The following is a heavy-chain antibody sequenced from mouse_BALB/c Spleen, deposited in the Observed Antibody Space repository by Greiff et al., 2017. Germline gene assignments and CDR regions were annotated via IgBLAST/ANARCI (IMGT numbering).Heavy chain of an antibody. D-gene: IGHD1-2*01. J-gene: IGHJ3*01. Sequence: EVQLQQSGPELVKPGASVKISCKASGYSFTGYFMNWVMQSHGKSLEWIGRINPYNGDTFYNQKFKGKATLTVDKSSSTAHMELRSLASEDSAVYYCARSVTTATAWFAYWGQGTLVTVSA. CDR1: GYSFTGYF. V-gene: IGHV1-20*02. CDR3: ARSVTTATAWFAY. CDR2: INPYNGDT.